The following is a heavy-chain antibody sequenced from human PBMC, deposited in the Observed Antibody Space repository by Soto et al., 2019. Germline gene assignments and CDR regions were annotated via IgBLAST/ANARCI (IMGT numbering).Heavy chain of an antibody. V-gene: IGHV1-2*04. CDR2: IIPSSGAT. D-gene: IGHD4-17*01. J-gene: IGHJ4*02. Sequence: QVQLVRSGAEVKKPGASVKVSCKASGYTFTAYYMYWVRQAPGQGLEWMGWIIPSSGATKYAQKFQGWVTMTRDTSISTAYLELNSLKSDDTAVYYCATLTTGYDNSGQGTLVTVSS. CDR3: ATLTTGYDN. CDR1: GYTFTAYY.